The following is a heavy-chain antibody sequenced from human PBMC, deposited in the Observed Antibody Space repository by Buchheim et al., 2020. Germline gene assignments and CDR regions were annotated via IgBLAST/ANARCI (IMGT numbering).Heavy chain of an antibody. CDR2: INSDGSSV. CDR3: ARGGDDYGDYYGLDV. Sequence: EVQLVESGGGLVQPGGSLRLSCAASGFIFSSNWMHWVRQAPGKGLVWFSRINSDGSSVFSADSVKGRFTISRDNAKNTLYLQMNSLRAEVTAVYYCARGGDDYGDYYGLDVWGQGTT. J-gene: IGHJ6*02. CDR1: GFIFSSNW. D-gene: IGHD4-17*01. V-gene: IGHV3-74*01.